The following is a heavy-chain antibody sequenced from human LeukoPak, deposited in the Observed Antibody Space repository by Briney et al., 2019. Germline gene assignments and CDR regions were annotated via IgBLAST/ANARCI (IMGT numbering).Heavy chain of an antibody. CDR2: IIPILGIA. CDR3: AREARDIVVVVAATGFDY. D-gene: IGHD2-15*01. V-gene: IGHV1-69*04. CDR1: GGTFSSYA. J-gene: IGHJ4*02. Sequence: SVKVSCKASGGTFSSYAVSWVRQAPGQGLEWMGRIIPILGIANYAQKLQGRVTITADKSTSTAYMELSSLRSEDTAVYYCAREARDIVVVVAATGFDYWGQGTLVTVSS.